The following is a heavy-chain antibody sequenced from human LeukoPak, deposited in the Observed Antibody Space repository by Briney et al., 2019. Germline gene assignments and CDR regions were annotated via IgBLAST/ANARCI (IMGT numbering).Heavy chain of an antibody. CDR3: ARVGYSGYDFGWFDP. CDR2: INPNSGGT. CDR1: GYTFTGYY. D-gene: IGHD5-12*01. Sequence: ASVKVSCKASGYTFTGYYMHWVRQAPGQGLEWMGWINPNSGGTNYAQKFQGRVTMSRDTSFSTAYMELSRLRYDDTAVYYCARVGYSGYDFGWFDPWGQGTQVTVSS. V-gene: IGHV1-2*02. J-gene: IGHJ5*02.